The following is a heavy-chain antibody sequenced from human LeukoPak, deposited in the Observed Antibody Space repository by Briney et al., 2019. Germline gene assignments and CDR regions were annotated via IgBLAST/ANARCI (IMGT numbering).Heavy chain of an antibody. CDR3: AREWQHVFDY. J-gene: IGHJ4*02. D-gene: IGHD6-13*01. V-gene: IGHV4-4*07. CDR1: GGSISSYS. CDR2: IYPRESP. Sequence: SETLPLTCTVSGGSISSYSWSCMRQPAGKGLEWIGRIYPRESPNYNPSLKSRVIMSVDNSNNQFSLKLRSVTAADTAVYYCAREWQHVFDYWGQRNLVTVSS.